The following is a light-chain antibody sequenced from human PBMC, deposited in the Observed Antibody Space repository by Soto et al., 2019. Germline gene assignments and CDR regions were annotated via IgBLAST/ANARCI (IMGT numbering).Light chain of an antibody. V-gene: IGLV2-14*01. J-gene: IGLJ1*01. CDR2: EVS. CDR3: SSYAGSNNLYV. CDR1: SSDFGGYNY. Sequence: QSVLTHPASWCCSPLQSITISCTVTSSDFGGYNYVSWYQQHPGKAPKLMIYEVSNRPSGISYRFSGSKSGNTASLTISGLQAEDEADYYCSSYAGSNNLYVFGTGTKVTVL.